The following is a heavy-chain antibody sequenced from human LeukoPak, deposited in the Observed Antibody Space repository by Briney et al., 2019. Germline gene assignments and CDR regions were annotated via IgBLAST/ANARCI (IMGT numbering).Heavy chain of an antibody. J-gene: IGHJ4*02. CDR2: VKQDGSEK. CDR3: ARDTPVTYYDYVWGSYRPYYFDY. D-gene: IGHD3-16*02. Sequence: GESLRLSCAASGFTFSSYWMSWVRQAPGKGLEWVANVKQDGSEKYYVDSVKGRFTISRDNAKNSLYLQMNSLRAEDTAVYYCARDTPVTYYDYVWGSYRPYYFDYWGQGTLVTVSS. CDR1: GFTFSSYW. V-gene: IGHV3-7*01.